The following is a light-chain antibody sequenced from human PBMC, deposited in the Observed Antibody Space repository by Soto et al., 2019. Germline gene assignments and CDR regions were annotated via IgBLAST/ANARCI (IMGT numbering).Light chain of an antibody. CDR3: CSYAGSYSLYV. J-gene: IGLJ1*01. V-gene: IGLV2-11*01. Sequence: QSALTQPRSVSGSPGQSVTISCTGTNSDVGGYNYVSWYQQHPGKAPKLMIYDVSKRPSGVPDRFSGSKSGNTASLTISGLQAEDEADYYCCSYAGSYSLYVFGIGTKVTVL. CDR2: DVS. CDR1: NSDVGGYNY.